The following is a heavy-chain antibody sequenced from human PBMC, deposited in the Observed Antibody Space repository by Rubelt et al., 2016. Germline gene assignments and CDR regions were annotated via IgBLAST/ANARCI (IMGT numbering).Heavy chain of an antibody. CDR3: ATEFNNWNDVY. CDR2: FDPEDGET. Sequence: WVRQAPGKGLEWMGGFDPEDGETIYAQKFQGRVTMTEDTSTDTAYMELSSLRSEDTAVYYCATEFNNWNDVYWGQGTLVTVSS. D-gene: IGHD1-1*01. V-gene: IGHV1-24*01. J-gene: IGHJ4*02.